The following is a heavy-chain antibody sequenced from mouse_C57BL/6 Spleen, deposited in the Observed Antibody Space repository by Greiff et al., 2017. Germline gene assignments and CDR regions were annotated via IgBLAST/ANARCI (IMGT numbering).Heavy chain of an antibody. CDR2: IDPSDSYT. CDR3: ARHYEGY. D-gene: IGHD1-1*01. J-gene: IGHJ2*01. Sequence: VQLQQPGAELVMPGASVKLSCKASGYTFTSYWMHWVKQRPGQGLEWIGKIDPSDSYTNYNQKFKGKSTLTVDKSSSTAYMQLSSLTSEDSAVYYCARHYEGYWGQGTTLTVAS. CDR1: GYTFTSYW. V-gene: IGHV1-69*01.